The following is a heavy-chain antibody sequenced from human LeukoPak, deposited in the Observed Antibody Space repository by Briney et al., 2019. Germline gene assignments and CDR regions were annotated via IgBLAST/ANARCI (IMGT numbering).Heavy chain of an antibody. CDR2: VNPDSGSA. D-gene: IGHD1-26*01. Sequence: AASVNLFCKASGHTFNAYYMQWARQAPGQGLESIAWVNPDSGSAYYSQKFQGRVTMTRDTSISTAYMELSGLKSDDSALYYCARDKGRVGATKGAFDIWGQGTMVSVSS. J-gene: IGHJ3*02. CDR3: ARDKGRVGATKGAFDI. V-gene: IGHV1-2*02. CDR1: GHTFNAYY.